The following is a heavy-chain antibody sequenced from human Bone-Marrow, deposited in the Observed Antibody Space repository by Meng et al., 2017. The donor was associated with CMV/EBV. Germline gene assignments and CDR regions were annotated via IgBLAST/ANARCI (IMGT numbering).Heavy chain of an antibody. J-gene: IGHJ3*02. V-gene: IGHV5-51*01. CDR1: GYSFTSYW. D-gene: IGHD2-15*01. CDR2: IYPGDSDT. CDR3: ARDLDGGSCSGGSCYPPSGAFDI. Sequence: KVSCKGSGYSFTSYWIGWVRQMPGKGLEWMGIIYPGDSDTRYSPSFQGQVTISADKSISTAYLQWSSLKASDTAVYYCARDLDGGSCSGGSCYPPSGAFDIWGQGTMVTVSS.